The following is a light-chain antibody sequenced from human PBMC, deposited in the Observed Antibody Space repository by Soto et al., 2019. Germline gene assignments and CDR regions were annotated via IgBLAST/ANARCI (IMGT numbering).Light chain of an antibody. J-gene: IGLJ1*01. CDR1: SSNIGAGYD. CDR3: QSYDSSLSGYV. V-gene: IGLV1-40*01. CDR2: GNS. Sequence: QSVLTQPPSVPGAPGQRVTISCTGSSSNIGAGYDVHWYQQLPGTAPKLLIYGNSNRPSGVPDRFSGSKSGTSASLAITGLQAEDEADYYCQSYDSSLSGYVFG.